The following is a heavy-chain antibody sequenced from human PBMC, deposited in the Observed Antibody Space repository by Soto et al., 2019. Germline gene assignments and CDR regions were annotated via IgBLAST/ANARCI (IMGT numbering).Heavy chain of an antibody. CDR3: ARLAGYCSGTSCYGYYGMDV. CDR1: VGSISSAPYS. Sequence: SETRSLTCSVSVGSISSAPYSWGWIRQVPVKGLEWIGTFHYSGRTYYSPSLESRVTISVDTSKNQFSLKVSSVTAADTAVFYCARLAGYCSGTSCYGYYGMDVWGQGTTVT. V-gene: IGHV4-39*01. J-gene: IGHJ6*02. D-gene: IGHD2-2*01. CDR2: FHYSGRT.